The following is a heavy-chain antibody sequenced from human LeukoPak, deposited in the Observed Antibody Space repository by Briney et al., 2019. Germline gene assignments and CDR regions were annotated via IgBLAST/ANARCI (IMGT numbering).Heavy chain of an antibody. V-gene: IGHV1-69*05. CDR1: GGTFSSYA. Sequence: GASVTVSCKASGGTFSSYAISWVRQAPGQGREWMGGIIPIFGTANYAQKFQGRVTITTDESTSTAYMELSSLRSEDTAVYYCARGKPGGADRGYYYYYYMDVWGKGTTVTVSS. CDR2: IIPIFGTA. J-gene: IGHJ6*03. CDR3: ARGKPGGADRGYYYYYYMDV. D-gene: IGHD2-21*01.